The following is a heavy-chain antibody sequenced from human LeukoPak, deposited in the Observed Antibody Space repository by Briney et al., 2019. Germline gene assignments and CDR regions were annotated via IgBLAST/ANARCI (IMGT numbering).Heavy chain of an antibody. CDR2: IHYSGST. CDR3: ASPPRGNEYFPP. V-gene: IGHV4-59*08. D-gene: IGHD3-10*01. CDR1: GDSVSSYY. J-gene: IGHJ1*01. Sequence: SETLSLTCTVSGDSVSSYYWSWIRQPPGKGLEWIGYIHYSGSTNYNPSLKSRVTISGDTSKNQFSLKLSSVTAADTAVYYCASPPRGNEYFPPWGQGPLVTVSS.